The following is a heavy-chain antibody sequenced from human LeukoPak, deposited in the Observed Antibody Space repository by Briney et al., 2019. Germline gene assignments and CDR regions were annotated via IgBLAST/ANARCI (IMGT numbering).Heavy chain of an antibody. CDR1: GFTLSSYA. CDR3: ARLLVPAAMAAGADV. V-gene: IGHV3-23*01. J-gene: IGHJ6*04. D-gene: IGHD2-2*01. Sequence: PGGSLRLSCAASGFTLSSYAMSWVRQAPGKGLEWVSAISGSGGSTYYADSVKGRFTISRDNSKNTLYLQMNSLRAEDTAVYYCARLLVPAAMAAGADVWGKGTTVTVSS. CDR2: ISGSGGST.